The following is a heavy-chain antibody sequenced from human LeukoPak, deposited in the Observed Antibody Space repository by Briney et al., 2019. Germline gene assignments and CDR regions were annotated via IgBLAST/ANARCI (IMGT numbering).Heavy chain of an antibody. Sequence: GGSLRLSCAASGFTFSNYWMHWVRQAPGKGLVWVSRINSDESTTTYADSAKGRFTISRDNAKNTLYLQMNSLRAEDTAVYYCARAPRGDLDYWGQGTLVTVSS. D-gene: IGHD3-16*01. CDR3: ARAPRGDLDY. CDR1: GFTFSNYW. V-gene: IGHV3-74*01. CDR2: INSDESTT. J-gene: IGHJ4*02.